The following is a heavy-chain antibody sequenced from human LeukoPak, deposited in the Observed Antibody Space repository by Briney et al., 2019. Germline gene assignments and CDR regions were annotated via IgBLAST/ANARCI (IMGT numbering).Heavy chain of an antibody. CDR2: IIPIFGTA. D-gene: IGHD6-19*01. CDR3: ARDLSSGWTTD. CDR1: GGTFSSYA. Sequence: VKVSCKASGGTFSSYAISWVRQAPGQGLEWMGGIIPIFGTANYAQKFQGRVTMTTDTSTSTAYMELRSLRSDDTAVYYCARDLSSGWTTDWGQGTLVTVSS. J-gene: IGHJ4*02. V-gene: IGHV1-69*05.